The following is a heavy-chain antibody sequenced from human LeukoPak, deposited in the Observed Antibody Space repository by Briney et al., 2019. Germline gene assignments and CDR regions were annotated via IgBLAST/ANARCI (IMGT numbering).Heavy chain of an antibody. CDR3: ARDVITIFGVVTRP. D-gene: IGHD3-3*01. V-gene: IGHV4-30-2*01. J-gene: IGHJ5*02. Sequence: SQTLSLTCTVSGGSISSGGYYWGWIRQPPGKGLEWIGYIYHSGSTYYNPSLKSRVTISVDRSKNQFSLKLSSVTAADTAVYYCARDVITIFGVVTRPWGQGTLVTVSS. CDR1: GGSISSGGYY. CDR2: IYHSGST.